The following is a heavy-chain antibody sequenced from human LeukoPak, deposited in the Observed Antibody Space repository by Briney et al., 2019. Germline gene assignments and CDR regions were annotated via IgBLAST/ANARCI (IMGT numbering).Heavy chain of an antibody. CDR1: GFTFSTYA. Sequence: GGSLRLPCTASGFTFSTYAMSWVRQAPGKGLEWVSAIGVSGYSTYYADSVKGRFTISRDNSKNTLYLQMSSLRAEDTAVYYCARDFSYHSPLPPYSDYWGQGTLVTVSS. J-gene: IGHJ4*02. CDR3: ARDFSYHSPLPPYSDY. V-gene: IGHV3-23*01. CDR2: IGVSGYST. D-gene: IGHD2-21*01.